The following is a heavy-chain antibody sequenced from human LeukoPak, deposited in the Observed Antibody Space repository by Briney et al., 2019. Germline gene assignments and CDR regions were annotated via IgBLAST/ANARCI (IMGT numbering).Heavy chain of an antibody. J-gene: IGHJ5*02. V-gene: IGHV5-51*01. D-gene: IGHD2-21*02. CDR1: GYSFTSYW. Sequence: GESQKISCKGSGYSFTSYWIGWVRQMPGKGLEWMGIIYPGDSDTRYSPSFQGQVTISADKSISTAYLQWSSLKASDTAMYYCARLNARIVVVTGWFDPWGQGTLVTVSS. CDR3: ARLNARIVVVTGWFDP. CDR2: IYPGDSDT.